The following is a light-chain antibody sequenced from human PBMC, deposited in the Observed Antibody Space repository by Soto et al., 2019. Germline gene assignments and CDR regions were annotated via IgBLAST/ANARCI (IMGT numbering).Light chain of an antibody. CDR2: NVN. Sequence: QSVLTQSASVSGSPGGSITISCTGTSSDFGNYNYVSWYQQHPGEVPKLIIFNVNNRPSGVSNRFSGSKSGNTASLTISGLQAEDEADYYCSSFTSSTTYVFGTGTKVTVL. CDR1: SSDFGNYNY. CDR3: SSFTSSTTYV. J-gene: IGLJ1*01. V-gene: IGLV2-14*01.